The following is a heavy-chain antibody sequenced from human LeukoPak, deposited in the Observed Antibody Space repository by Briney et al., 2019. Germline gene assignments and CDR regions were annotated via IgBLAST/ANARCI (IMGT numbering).Heavy chain of an antibody. V-gene: IGHV3-7*01. J-gene: IGHJ4*02. Sequence: GGSLRLSCAASGFTFNNYWMSWVRQAPGKGLEWVANIKQDGSEKYYVDSVKGRFTISRDNAKKSLYLQMNSLRAEDTAVYYCARDLSSSSWSTGIDYWGQGTLVTVSS. CDR2: IKQDGSEK. CDR1: GFTFNNYW. D-gene: IGHD6-13*01. CDR3: ARDLSSSSWSTGIDY.